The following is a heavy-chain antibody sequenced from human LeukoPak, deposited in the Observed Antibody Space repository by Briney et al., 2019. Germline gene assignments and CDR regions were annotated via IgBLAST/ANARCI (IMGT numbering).Heavy chain of an antibody. V-gene: IGHV3-30*18. Sequence: GGSLRLSCAASGFTYSSYGMHRVRQAPGKGLEWVAVISYDGSNKYYADSVKGRFTISRDNSKNTLYLQMNSLRAEDTAVYYCAKDPYYGSGSYYLYDYWGQGTLVTVSS. J-gene: IGHJ4*02. CDR3: AKDPYYGSGSYYLYDY. CDR1: GFTYSSYG. CDR2: ISYDGSNK. D-gene: IGHD3-10*01.